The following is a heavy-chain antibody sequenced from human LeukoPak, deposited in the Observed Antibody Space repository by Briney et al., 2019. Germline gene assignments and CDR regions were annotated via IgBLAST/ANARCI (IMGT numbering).Heavy chain of an antibody. Sequence: SETLSLTCAVYGGSFSGYYWSWIRQPPGKGLEWSGEINHSGSTNYNPSLKSRVTISVDTSKNQFSLRLSSVTAADTAVYYCARVLEGSSGQHWYFDLWGRGTLVTVSS. V-gene: IGHV4-34*01. CDR2: INHSGST. CDR3: ARVLEGSSGQHWYFDL. D-gene: IGHD6-19*01. J-gene: IGHJ2*01. CDR1: GGSFSGYY.